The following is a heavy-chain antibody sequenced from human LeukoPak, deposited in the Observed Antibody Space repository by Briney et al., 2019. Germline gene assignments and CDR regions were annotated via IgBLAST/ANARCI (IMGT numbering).Heavy chain of an antibody. CDR3: ATERGYCSSTSCPTSSFDY. D-gene: IGHD2-2*01. CDR1: GYTFTRYA. Sequence: ASVKVSCKASGYTFTRYAMHWVRQAPGQRLEWMGWINAGNGNTKYSQKFQGRVTITRDTSASTAYMELSSLRSEDTAVYYCATERGYCSSTSCPTSSFDYWGQGTLVTVSS. V-gene: IGHV1-3*01. CDR2: INAGNGNT. J-gene: IGHJ4*02.